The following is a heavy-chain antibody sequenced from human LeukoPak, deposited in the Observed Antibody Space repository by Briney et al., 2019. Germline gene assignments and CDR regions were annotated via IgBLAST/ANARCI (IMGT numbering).Heavy chain of an antibody. J-gene: IGHJ3*02. V-gene: IGHV1-69*01. D-gene: IGHD1-26*01. Sequence: GASVKVSCKASGGTFSSYAISWVRQAPGQGLEWMGGIIPIFGTANYAQKFQGRVTITADESTSTAYMELSSLRSEDTAVYCCARGRGSYSHDAFDIWGQGTMVTVSS. CDR3: ARGRGSYSHDAFDI. CDR1: GGTFSSYA. CDR2: IIPIFGTA.